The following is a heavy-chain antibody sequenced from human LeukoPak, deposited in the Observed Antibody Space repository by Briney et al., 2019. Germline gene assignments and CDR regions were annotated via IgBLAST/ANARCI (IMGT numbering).Heavy chain of an antibody. CDR2: TKPMFGTA. D-gene: IGHD2-15*01. J-gene: IGHJ4*02. CDR3: ARGGGSSRRLLGY. Sequence: SLKVSCKASRDTFSTYAIRWVREAPEQGLEWMGRTKPMFGTANYAQKFQGRDTITTEKSTRTAYMELSSLRSEGAAVYYCARGGGSSRRLLGYWGRGTVVTVSS. CDR1: RDTFSTYA. V-gene: IGHV1-69*05.